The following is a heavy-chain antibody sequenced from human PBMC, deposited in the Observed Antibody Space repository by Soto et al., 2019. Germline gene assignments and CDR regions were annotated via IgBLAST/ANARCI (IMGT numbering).Heavy chain of an antibody. CDR3: AKGSRVRGFIRNYYYYGMDV. CDR2: ISGSGGST. Sequence: EVQLLESGGGLVQPGGSLRLSCAASGFTFSSYAMSWVRQAPGKGLEWVSAISGSGGSTYYAESVKGRFTISRDNSKNTLYLQMNSLRAEDTAVYYCAKGSRVRGFIRNYYYYGMDVWGQGTTVTVSS. V-gene: IGHV3-23*01. D-gene: IGHD3-10*01. CDR1: GFTFSSYA. J-gene: IGHJ6*02.